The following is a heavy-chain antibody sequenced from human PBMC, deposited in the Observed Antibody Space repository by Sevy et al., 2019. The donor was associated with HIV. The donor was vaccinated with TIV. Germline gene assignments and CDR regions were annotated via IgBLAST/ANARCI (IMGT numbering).Heavy chain of an antibody. V-gene: IGHV4-39*01. CDR3: ARTSQQQLGGFDY. D-gene: IGHD6-13*01. CDR2: IYYSGST. Sequence: SETLSLTCTVSGGSISSSSYYWGWIRQPPGKGLEWIGSIYYSGSTYYNPSLKSRVTISVDTSKNQFSLKLSSVTAADTAVYYCARTSQQQLGGFDYWGQGTLVTVSS. J-gene: IGHJ4*02. CDR1: GGSISSSSYY.